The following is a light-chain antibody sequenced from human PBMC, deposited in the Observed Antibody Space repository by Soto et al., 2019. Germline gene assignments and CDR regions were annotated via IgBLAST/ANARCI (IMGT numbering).Light chain of an antibody. CDR1: HSVSSSY. Sequence: ESALTPPPCTLSLSKGARATLSCRASHSVSSSYIAWYQQKPGQAPRLLIYGASTRATAIPARFSGGGSGTEFTLTISRLEPEDFAVYYCQQYGSSPPGLTFGGGTKVDI. J-gene: IGKJ4*01. CDR2: GAS. CDR3: QQYGSSPPGLT. V-gene: IGKV3-20*01.